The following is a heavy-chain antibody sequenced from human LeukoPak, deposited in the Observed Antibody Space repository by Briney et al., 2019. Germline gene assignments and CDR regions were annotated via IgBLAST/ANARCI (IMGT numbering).Heavy chain of an antibody. J-gene: IGHJ4*02. CDR1: GGSISSYY. Sequence: SETLSLTCTVSGGSISSYYWSWIRQPPGKGLEWIGYFYYSGSTNYNPSLKTRVTISVDTSKNQFSLRLSSVTAADTAVYYCARKRTGDQGYYFDYWGRGTLVTVSS. CDR2: FYYSGST. D-gene: IGHD1-1*01. V-gene: IGHV4-59*01. CDR3: ARKRTGDQGYYFDY.